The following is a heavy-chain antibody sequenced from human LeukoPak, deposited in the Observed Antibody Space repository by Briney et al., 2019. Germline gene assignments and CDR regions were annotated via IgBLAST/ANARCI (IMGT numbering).Heavy chain of an antibody. CDR3: AGEETAVCILGSGYGD. D-gene: IGHD6-25*01. CDR2: ISPNSGDT. V-gene: IGHV1-2*02. Sequence: ASVKVSCKASGYIFIDSYLHWVRQAPGRGLEWLGWISPNSGDTYYAPKFQGKITLTRDTSVSTAYMDVRSLRSYDTAGYDVAGEETAVCILGSGYGDWGQGTLVTVSS. J-gene: IGHJ4*02. CDR1: GYIFIDSY.